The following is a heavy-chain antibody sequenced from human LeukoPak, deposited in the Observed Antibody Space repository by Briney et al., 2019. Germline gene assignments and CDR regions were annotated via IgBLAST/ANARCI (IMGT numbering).Heavy chain of an antibody. D-gene: IGHD4-17*01. J-gene: IGHJ4*02. Sequence: KPSETLSLTCAVYGGSFSGYYWSWIRQPPGKGLEWIGEINHSGSTNYNPSLKSRVTISVDTSKNQFSLKLSSVTAADTAVCYCARGRAVTRNFDYWGQGTLVTVSS. CDR2: INHSGST. CDR1: GGSFSGYY. CDR3: ARGRAVTRNFDY. V-gene: IGHV4-34*01.